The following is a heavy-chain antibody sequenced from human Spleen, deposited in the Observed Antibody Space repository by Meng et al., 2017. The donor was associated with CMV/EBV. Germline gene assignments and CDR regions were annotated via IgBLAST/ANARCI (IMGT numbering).Heavy chain of an antibody. V-gene: IGHV3-73*01. Sequence: GESLKISCAASGFTFSGSAMHWVRQASGKGLEWVGRIRSKANSYATAYAASVKGRFTISRDDSKNTAYLQMNSRKTEDTAVYYCTRHVRVPAADPQCDAFDIWGQGTMVTVSS. J-gene: IGHJ3*02. D-gene: IGHD2-2*01. CDR3: TRHVRVPAADPQCDAFDI. CDR2: IRSKANSYAT. CDR1: GFTFSGSA.